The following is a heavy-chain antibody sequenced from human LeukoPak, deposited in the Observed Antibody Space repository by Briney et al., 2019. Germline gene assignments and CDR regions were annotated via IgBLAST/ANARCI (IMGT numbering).Heavy chain of an antibody. CDR2: IYYSGST. V-gene: IGHV4-39*07. Sequence: SETLSLTCTVSGGSISSSSYYWGWIRQPPGKGLEWIGSIYYSGSTYYNPSLKSRVTISVDTSKNQFSLKLSSVTAADTAVYYCASYYYYDSSGYYINPAFDYWGQGTLVTVSS. CDR1: GGSISSSSYY. D-gene: IGHD3-22*01. J-gene: IGHJ4*02. CDR3: ASYYYYDSSGYYINPAFDY.